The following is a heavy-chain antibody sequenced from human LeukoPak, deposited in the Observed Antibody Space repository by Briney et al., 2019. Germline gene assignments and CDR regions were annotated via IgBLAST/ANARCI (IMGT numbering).Heavy chain of an antibody. CDR1: GGSFSGYY. CDR3: ARGRMNYYGSGSYLY. CDR2: INHSGST. Sequence: SETLSLTCAVYGGSFSGYYWSWIRQPPGKGLEWIGEINHSGSTNYNPSLKSRVTISVDTSKNQFSLKLGSVTAADTAVYYCARGRMNYYGSGSYLYWGQGTLVTVSS. D-gene: IGHD3-10*01. J-gene: IGHJ4*02. V-gene: IGHV4-34*01.